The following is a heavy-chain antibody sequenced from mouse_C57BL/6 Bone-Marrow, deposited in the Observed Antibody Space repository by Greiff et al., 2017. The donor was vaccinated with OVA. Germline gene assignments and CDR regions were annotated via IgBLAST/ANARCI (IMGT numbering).Heavy chain of an antibody. CDR3: TRVSPQLVAY. Sequence: DVMLVESGEGLVKPGGSLKLSCAASGFTFSSYAMSWVRQTPEKRLEWVAYISSGGDYIYYADTVKGRFTISRDNARNTLYLQMSSLKSEDTAMYYCTRVSPQLVAYWGQGTLVTVSA. V-gene: IGHV5-9-1*02. J-gene: IGHJ3*01. CDR1: GFTFSSYA. CDR2: ISSGGDYI. D-gene: IGHD4-1*02.